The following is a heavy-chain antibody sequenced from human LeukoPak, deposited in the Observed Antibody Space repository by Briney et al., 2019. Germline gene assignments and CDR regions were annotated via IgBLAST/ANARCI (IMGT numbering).Heavy chain of an antibody. CDR1: GFTFSSYA. CDR3: AKGFGGGRSNWGYFDY. Sequence: GGSLRLSCAASGFTFSSYAMSWVRQAPGKGLEWVSAISGSGGSTYYADSVKGRFTISRDNSKNTLYLQMNSLRAEDTAVYYCAKGFGGGRSNWGYFDYWGQGTLVTVSS. V-gene: IGHV3-23*01. CDR2: ISGSGGST. D-gene: IGHD1-1*01. J-gene: IGHJ4*02.